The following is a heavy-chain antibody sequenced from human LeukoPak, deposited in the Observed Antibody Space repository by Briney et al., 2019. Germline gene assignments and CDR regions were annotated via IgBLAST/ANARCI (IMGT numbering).Heavy chain of an antibody. CDR1: GYTSCEYY. CDR3: AGKLVGGNPFDF. Sequence: ASVKVSCKASGYTSCEYYIHWVRQAPGQGLEWMGWINPNNGGTRYAQKFQGRVTMTRDTSISTAYVELNELISDDTAVYYCAGKLVGGNPFDFWGQGTLVTVSS. J-gene: IGHJ4*02. CDR2: INPNNGGT. V-gene: IGHV1-2*02. D-gene: IGHD1-26*01.